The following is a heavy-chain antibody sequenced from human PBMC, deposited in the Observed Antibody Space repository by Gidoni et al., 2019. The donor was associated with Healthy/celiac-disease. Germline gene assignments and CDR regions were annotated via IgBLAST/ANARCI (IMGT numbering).Heavy chain of an antibody. CDR2: IKSKTDGATT. CDR1: GCTFSNAW. J-gene: IGHJ4*02. Sequence: EVQLVEFGGGLVKPGGSFRLSCAASGCTFSNAWMCWVRQAPGKGQECVGRIKSKTDGATTDYATPVKGRFTISRDDSKNTLYMRMNSLKNEYTDVYYCHTVLSGWFTMVRGVRKPIDYRGKGTLVTVSS. V-gene: IGHV3-15*01. D-gene: IGHD3-10*01. CDR3: HTVLSGWFTMVRGVRKPIDY.